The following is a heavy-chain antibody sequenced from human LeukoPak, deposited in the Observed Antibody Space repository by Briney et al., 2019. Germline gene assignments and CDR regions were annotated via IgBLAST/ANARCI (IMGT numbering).Heavy chain of an antibody. CDR2: INSDGSST. Sequence: GGSLRLSCAASGFTFSDHYMHWVRQTPGKGLVWVSHINSDGSSTTYADSVKGRFTVSRDNAKNTLYLQMNSLRAEDTAVYYCARLIVVAGYYYYGMDVWGQGTTVTVSS. CDR3: ARLIVVAGYYYYGMDV. J-gene: IGHJ6*02. CDR1: GFTFSDHY. D-gene: IGHD3-22*01. V-gene: IGHV3-74*01.